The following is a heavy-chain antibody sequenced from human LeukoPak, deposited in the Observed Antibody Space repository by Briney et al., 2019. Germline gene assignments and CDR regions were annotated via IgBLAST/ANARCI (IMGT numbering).Heavy chain of an antibody. CDR1: GFTVSSNY. Sequence: GGSLRLSCAVSGFTVSSNYVSWVRQTPGKGLESVSIIYSGGSTDYGDSVKGRFTISRDNSKNTVYLQMNSLRAEDTAVYYCARVLGDGVGGVSYWGQGTLVTVSS. V-gene: IGHV3-66*01. J-gene: IGHJ4*02. CDR3: ARVLGDGVGGVSY. D-gene: IGHD3-10*02. CDR2: IYSGGST.